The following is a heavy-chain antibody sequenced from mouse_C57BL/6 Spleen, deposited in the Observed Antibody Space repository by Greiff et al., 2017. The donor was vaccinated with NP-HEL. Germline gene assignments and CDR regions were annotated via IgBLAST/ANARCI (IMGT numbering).Heavy chain of an antibody. CDR1: GYTFTSYW. CDR3: AIVTVVGYAMDY. D-gene: IGHD1-1*01. J-gene: IGHJ4*01. CDR2: IHPSDSDT. V-gene: IGHV1-74*01. Sequence: QVQLQQPGAELVKPGASVKVSCKASGYTFTSYWMHWVKQRPGQGLEWIGRIHPSDSDTNYNQKFKGKATLTVDKSSSTAYMQLSSLTSEDSAVYYCAIVTVVGYAMDYWGQGTSVTVSS.